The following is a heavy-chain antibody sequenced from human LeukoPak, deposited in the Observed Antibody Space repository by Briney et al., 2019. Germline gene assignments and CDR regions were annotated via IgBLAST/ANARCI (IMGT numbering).Heavy chain of an antibody. CDR2: VYYSGST. CDR3: ARKGSSGWFDY. D-gene: IGHD6-19*01. CDR1: RGSISSPSYY. V-gene: IGHV4-39*07. J-gene: IGHJ4*02. Sequence: PSETLSLTCTVSRGSISSPSYYWAWIRQPPGKGLEWIGIVYYSGSTYYNPSLKSRVTISVDTSKKQFSLRLTSVTAADTAVYYCARKGSSGWFDYWGQGTLVTVSS.